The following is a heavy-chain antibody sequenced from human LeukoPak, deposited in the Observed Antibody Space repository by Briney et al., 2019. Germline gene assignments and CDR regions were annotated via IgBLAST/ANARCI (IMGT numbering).Heavy chain of an antibody. CDR2: IIPIFGTA. Sequence: SVNVSCKASGGTFSSYAISWVRQAPGQGLELMGGIIPIFGTANYAQKFQGRVTITADESTSTAYMELSSLRSEDTAVYYCARDGTYCGGDCYFWFDPWGQGTLVTVSS. CDR3: ARDGTYCGGDCYFWFDP. D-gene: IGHD2-21*02. J-gene: IGHJ5*02. CDR1: GGTFSSYA. V-gene: IGHV1-69*01.